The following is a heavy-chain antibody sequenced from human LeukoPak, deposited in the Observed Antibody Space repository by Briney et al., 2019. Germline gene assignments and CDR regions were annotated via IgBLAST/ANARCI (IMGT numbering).Heavy chain of an antibody. D-gene: IGHD3-22*01. Sequence: ASVKVSCKASGYTFTGYYMHWVRQAPGQGLEWMGWINPNSGGTNYAQKFQGRVSMTRDTSISTAYMELSRLRSDDTAVYYCARVRTMIVVVTLFDYWGQGTLVTVSS. V-gene: IGHV1-2*02. J-gene: IGHJ4*02. CDR2: INPNSGGT. CDR1: GYTFTGYY. CDR3: ARVRTMIVVVTLFDY.